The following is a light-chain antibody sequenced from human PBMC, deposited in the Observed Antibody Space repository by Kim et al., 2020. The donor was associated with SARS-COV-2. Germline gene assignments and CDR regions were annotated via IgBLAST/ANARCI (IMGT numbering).Light chain of an antibody. CDR1: QSISSH. CDR2: AAS. Sequence: DIQMTQSPSSLSASVGDRVTISCRTSQSISSHLNWYHQKPGRAPKLLIYAASTLQGGVPSRFSGSGSETDFTLTISSLQPEDFATYFCQQSYITPFHFGPGTKVDIK. V-gene: IGKV1-39*01. J-gene: IGKJ3*01. CDR3: QQSYITPFH.